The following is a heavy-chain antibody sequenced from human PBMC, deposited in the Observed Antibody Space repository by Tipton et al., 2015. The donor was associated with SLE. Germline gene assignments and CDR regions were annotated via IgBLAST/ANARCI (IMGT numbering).Heavy chain of an antibody. CDR2: ITHGNFYM. V-gene: IGHV3-21*01. CDR1: GFTFSSYN. Sequence: SLRLSCAASGFTFSSYNMIWVRQAPGKGLEWVSSITHGNFYMYYGDSVKGRFTISRDDAKNSLFLQMSSLTVEDTAVYYCARARNLVTLTGSRVPVALDTWGRGALVTVSS. J-gene: IGHJ5*02. D-gene: IGHD3-9*01. CDR3: ARARNLVTLTGSRVPVALDT.